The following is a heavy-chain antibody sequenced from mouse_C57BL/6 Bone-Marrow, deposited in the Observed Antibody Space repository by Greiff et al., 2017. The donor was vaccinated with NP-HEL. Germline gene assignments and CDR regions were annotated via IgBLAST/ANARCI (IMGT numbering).Heavy chain of an antibody. CDR3: ARRDGLLFYFDY. CDR1: GYTFTSYW. Sequence: VQLQQPGAELVKPGASVKLSCKASGYTFTSYWLHWVKQRPGRGLEWIGRIDPNSGGPKYTEKFKSKATLTVDKPSSTAYMQLSSLTSEDSAVYYCARRDGLLFYFDYWGQGTTLTVSS. D-gene: IGHD2-13*01. V-gene: IGHV1-72*01. CDR2: IDPNSGGP. J-gene: IGHJ2*01.